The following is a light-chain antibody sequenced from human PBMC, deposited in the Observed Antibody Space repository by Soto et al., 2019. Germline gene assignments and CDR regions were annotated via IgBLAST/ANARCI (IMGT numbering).Light chain of an antibody. J-gene: IGKJ4*01. Sequence: DIPMTQSPSSLSASVGDRVTITCRASQEISNHLAWFQQKPGKPPKSLIYDASSLQSGVPSKCSGSGSGTDFTLTISSLQPEDFATYYCQQYHNYPVTFGGGTKVEIK. CDR2: DAS. CDR1: QEISNH. V-gene: IGKV1-16*02. CDR3: QQYHNYPVT.